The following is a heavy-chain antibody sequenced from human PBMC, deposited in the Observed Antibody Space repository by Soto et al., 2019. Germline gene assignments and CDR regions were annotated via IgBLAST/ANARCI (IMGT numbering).Heavy chain of an antibody. CDR3: ARGEYCSSTSCYPALDY. V-gene: IGHV3-30-3*01. Sequence: GGSLRLSCAASGFTFSSYAMHWVRQAPGKGLEWVAVISYDVSNKYYADSVKGRFTISRDNTKNTLYLQMNSLRAEDTAVYYCARGEYCSSTSCYPALDYWGQGTLVTVSS. J-gene: IGHJ4*02. CDR1: GFTFSSYA. D-gene: IGHD2-2*01. CDR2: ISYDVSNK.